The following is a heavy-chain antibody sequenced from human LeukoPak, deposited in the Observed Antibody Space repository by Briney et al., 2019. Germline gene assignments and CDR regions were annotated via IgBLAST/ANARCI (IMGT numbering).Heavy chain of an antibody. CDR2: IYYSGST. CDR1: GDSIISSSYY. Sequence: ASETLSLTCSVSGDSIISSSYYWGWIRQPPGKGLEWIGSIYYSGSTYYNSSLKSRVTISVDTSKNQFSPKLSSVTAADTAVYYCARRINDFWSGQYGYYFDYWGQGTLVTVSS. V-gene: IGHV4-39*01. D-gene: IGHD3-3*01. J-gene: IGHJ4*02. CDR3: ARRINDFWSGQYGYYFDY.